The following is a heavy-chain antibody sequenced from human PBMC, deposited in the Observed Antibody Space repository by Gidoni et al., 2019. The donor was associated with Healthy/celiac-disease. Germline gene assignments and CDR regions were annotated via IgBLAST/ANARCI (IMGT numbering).Heavy chain of an antibody. CDR1: GFTFSSYG. D-gene: IGHD4-4*01. Sequence: QVQLVESGGGVVQHGRSLRLSCAASGFTFSSYGMHWVRRAPGKGLGWVAVIWYDGSNKYYADSVKGRFTISRDNSKNTLYLQMNSLRAEDTAVYYCARGKDSTDDGAFDIWGQGTMVTVSS. CDR2: IWYDGSNK. CDR3: ARGKDSTDDGAFDI. J-gene: IGHJ3*02. V-gene: IGHV3-33*01.